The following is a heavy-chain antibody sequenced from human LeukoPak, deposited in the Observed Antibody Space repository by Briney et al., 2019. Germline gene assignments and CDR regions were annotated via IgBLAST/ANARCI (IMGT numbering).Heavy chain of an antibody. J-gene: IGHJ4*02. Sequence: PGGSLRLSCAASGFTFSSFWMSWVRQAPGKGLEWVSSVSSGSSYIYYAGSVKGRFTISRDNAKNSLYLQMNSLRAEDTAVYYCARSVGYCSSTACYTNFDNWGQGALVTVSS. V-gene: IGHV3-21*01. CDR1: GFTFSSFW. CDR3: ARSVGYCSSTACYTNFDN. D-gene: IGHD2-2*02. CDR2: VSSGSSYI.